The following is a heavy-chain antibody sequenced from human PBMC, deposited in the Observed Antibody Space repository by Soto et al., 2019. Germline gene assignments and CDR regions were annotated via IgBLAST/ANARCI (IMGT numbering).Heavy chain of an antibody. V-gene: IGHV1-8*01. Sequence: GASVKVSCKASGYTFTSYDINWVRQATGQGLEWMGWTNPNSGNTGYAQKFQGRVTMTRNTSISTAYMELSSLRSEDTAVYYCARAKMKYQLPWGWDYYYGMDVWGQGTTVTVSS. J-gene: IGHJ6*02. CDR1: GYTFTSYD. CDR3: ARAKMKYQLPWGWDYYYGMDV. CDR2: TNPNSGNT. D-gene: IGHD2-2*01.